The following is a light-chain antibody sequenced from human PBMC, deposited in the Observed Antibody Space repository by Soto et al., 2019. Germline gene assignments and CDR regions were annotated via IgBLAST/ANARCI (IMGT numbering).Light chain of an antibody. Sequence: ETVLTQSPGTLSLSPGERATLSCRASQSVRSSFLAWYQQKPGQAPRLLIYGASSRATGIPDRFSGSGSGRDFTLTISRLEPEDFAVYYCQQYGRSPWTFGQGTKVEIK. J-gene: IGKJ1*01. CDR2: GAS. CDR3: QQYGRSPWT. CDR1: QSVRSSF. V-gene: IGKV3-20*01.